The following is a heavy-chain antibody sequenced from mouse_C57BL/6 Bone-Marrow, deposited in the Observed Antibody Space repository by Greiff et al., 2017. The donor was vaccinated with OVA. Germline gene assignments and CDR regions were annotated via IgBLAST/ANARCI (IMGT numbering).Heavy chain of an antibody. D-gene: IGHD2-2*01. CDR2: IDPANGNT. Sequence: VQLKESVAELVRPGASVKLSCTASGFNIKNTYMHWVKQRPEQGLEWIGRIDPANGNTKYAPKFQGKATITADTSSNTAYLQLSSLTSEDTAIYYCDYYGYDPAWFAYWGQGTLVTVSA. V-gene: IGHV14-3*01. J-gene: IGHJ3*01. CDR3: DYYGYDPAWFAY. CDR1: GFNIKNTY.